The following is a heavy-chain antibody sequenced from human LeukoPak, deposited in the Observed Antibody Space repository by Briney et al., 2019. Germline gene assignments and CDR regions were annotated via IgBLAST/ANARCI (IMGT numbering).Heavy chain of an antibody. CDR2: IYAGDTI. CDR1: GFSVRNNY. J-gene: IGHJ4*02. Sequence: GGSLRLSCVVSGFSVRNNYVSWVRQAPGKGLEWVSVIYAGDTIHYADSVKGRFTISRDNAKNSLYLQMNSLRAEDTAVYYCARVSTSRARGYSYGLPDYWGQGTLVTVSS. V-gene: IGHV3-66*01. CDR3: ARVSTSRARGYSYGLPDY. D-gene: IGHD5-18*01.